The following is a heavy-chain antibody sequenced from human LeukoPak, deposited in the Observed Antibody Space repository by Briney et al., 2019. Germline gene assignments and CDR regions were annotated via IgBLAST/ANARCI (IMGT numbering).Heavy chain of an antibody. CDR2: IYTSGST. CDR3: ARGPRRLLWFGEPTQTSYYFDY. V-gene: IGHV4-4*07. CDR1: GGSISSYY. D-gene: IGHD3-10*01. Sequence: PSETLSLTCTVSGGSISSYYWSWTRQPAGKGLEWIGRIYTSGSTNYNPSLKSRVTISVDTSKNQFSLKLSSVTAADTAVYYCARGPRRLLWFGEPTQTSYYFDYWGQGTLVTVSS. J-gene: IGHJ4*02.